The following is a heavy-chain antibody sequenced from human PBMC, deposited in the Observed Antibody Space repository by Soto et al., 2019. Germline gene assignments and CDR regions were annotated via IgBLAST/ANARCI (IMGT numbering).Heavy chain of an antibody. CDR2: IYYSGST. D-gene: IGHD5-12*01. CDR3: ARAPSIVATMFDY. J-gene: IGHJ4*02. CDR1: GGSIISGGYY. Sequence: SETLSLTCTFSGGSIISGGYYWSWIRQHPGKGLEWIGYIYYSGSTYYNPSLKSRVTISVDTSKNQFSLKLSSVTAADTAVYYCARAPSIVATMFDYWGQGTQVTVSS. V-gene: IGHV4-31*03.